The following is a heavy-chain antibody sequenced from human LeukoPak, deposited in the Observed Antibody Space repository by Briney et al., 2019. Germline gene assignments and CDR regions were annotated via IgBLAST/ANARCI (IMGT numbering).Heavy chain of an antibody. V-gene: IGHV3-23*01. D-gene: IGHD4-17*01. J-gene: IGHJ4*02. CDR3: AQDRGATVTTFAH. CDR2: ISASGGSR. CDR1: GFTFSLYV. Sequence: GGSLRLSCAASGFTFSLYVMSWVRQAPGKGLEWVSGISASGGSRYYADSVKGRFTISRDNSRNTVFLQVDSLRGDDTAVYYCAQDRGATVTTFAHWGLGTLVTVSS.